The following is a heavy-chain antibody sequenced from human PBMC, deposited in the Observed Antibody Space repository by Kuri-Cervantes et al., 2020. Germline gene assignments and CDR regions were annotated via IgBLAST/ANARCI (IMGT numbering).Heavy chain of an antibody. CDR3: ARSLVGVKDAFVI. J-gene: IGHJ3*02. D-gene: IGHD3-10*01. CDR2: LSYDGSNK. CDR1: GFTFSTYA. Sequence: GESLKISCAASGFTFSTYAMHWVRQAPGKGLEWVTVLSYDGSNKYYADSVKGRFTISRDNSKNTLYLQMGSLRAEDMAVYYCARSLVGVKDAFVIWGQGTMVTVSS. V-gene: IGHV3-30*14.